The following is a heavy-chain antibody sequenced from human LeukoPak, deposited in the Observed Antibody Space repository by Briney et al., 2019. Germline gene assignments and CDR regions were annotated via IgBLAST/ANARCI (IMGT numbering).Heavy chain of an antibody. CDR2: IYYSGST. D-gene: IGHD3-3*01. CDR1: GGSISSYY. CDR3: ARDIGVTLWSALYNWFDP. J-gene: IGHJ5*02. V-gene: IGHV4-59*01. Sequence: SETLSLTCTVSGGSISSYYWSWIRQPPGKGLEWIGYIYYSGSTNYNPSLKSRVTISVDTSKNQFSLKLSSVTAADTAVYYCARDIGVTLWSALYNWFDPWGQGTLVTVSS.